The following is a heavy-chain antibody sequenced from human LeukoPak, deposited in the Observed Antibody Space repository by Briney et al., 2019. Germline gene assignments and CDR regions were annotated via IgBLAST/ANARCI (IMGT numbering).Heavy chain of an antibody. D-gene: IGHD3-22*01. CDR2: INGDGSSA. CDR3: AIGVVITTAFDN. Sequence: GGSLRLSCAASGFTFNNYWMHWVRQAPGKGLVWVSGINGDGSSATYADSVKGRFTISRDNAKNTLYLEMNSLRAEDMAVYYCAIGVVITTAFDNWGQGTLVTVSS. CDR1: GFTFNNYW. V-gene: IGHV3-74*01. J-gene: IGHJ4*02.